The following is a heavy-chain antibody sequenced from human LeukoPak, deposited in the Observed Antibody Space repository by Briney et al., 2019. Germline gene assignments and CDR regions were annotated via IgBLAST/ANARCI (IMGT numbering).Heavy chain of an antibody. V-gene: IGHV4-39*07. CDR1: GGSISSSSYY. J-gene: IGHJ5*02. D-gene: IGHD3-3*01. Sequence: SETLSLTCTVSGGSISSSSYYWGWIRQPPGKGLEWIWSIYYSGSTYYNPSLKSRVTISVDTSKNQFSLKLSSVTAADTAVYYCARVVSDFWSGYNWFDPWGQGTLVTVSS. CDR2: IYYSGST. CDR3: ARVVSDFWSGYNWFDP.